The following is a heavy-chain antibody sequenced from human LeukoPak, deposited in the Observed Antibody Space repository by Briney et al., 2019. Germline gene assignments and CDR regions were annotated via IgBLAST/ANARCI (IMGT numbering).Heavy chain of an antibody. CDR3: AREGAVAGRDAFDI. J-gene: IGHJ3*02. CDR2: INPSGGST. CDR1: GYTFTSYY. D-gene: IGHD6-19*01. Sequence: ASVRVSCKASGYTFTSYYMHWVRQAPGQGRGRMGIINPSGGSTSYAQKFQGRVTMTRDTSTSTVYMELSSLRSEDTAVYYCAREGAVAGRDAFDIWGQGTMVTVSS. V-gene: IGHV1-46*01.